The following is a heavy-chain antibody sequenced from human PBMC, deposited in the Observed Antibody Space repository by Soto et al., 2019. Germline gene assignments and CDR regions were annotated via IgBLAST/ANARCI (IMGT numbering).Heavy chain of an antibody. Sequence: SETLSLTCTVSGGSITNYYWSWIRQAPGKRLEWIGDIYYNGRTNYNPSVKSRVTISVDTSKDLFSLKLTSVTAADTAVYYCVRANYFDYWGQGTLVTVSS. CDR2: IYYNGRT. V-gene: IGHV4-59*01. J-gene: IGHJ4*02. CDR1: GGSITNYY. CDR3: VRANYFDY.